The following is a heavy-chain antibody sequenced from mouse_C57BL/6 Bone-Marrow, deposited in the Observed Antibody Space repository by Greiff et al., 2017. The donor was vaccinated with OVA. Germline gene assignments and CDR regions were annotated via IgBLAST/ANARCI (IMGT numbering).Heavy chain of an antibody. CDR1: GYAFTNYL. Sequence: QAQLQQSGAELVRPGTSVKVSCKASGYAFTNYLIEWVKQRPGQGLEWIGVINPGSGGTNYNEKFKGKATLTADKSSSTAYMQLSSLTSEDSAVYFCARWGEGAWFAYWGQGTLVTVSA. CDR3: ARWGEGAWFAY. CDR2: INPGSGGT. J-gene: IGHJ3*01. V-gene: IGHV1-54*01.